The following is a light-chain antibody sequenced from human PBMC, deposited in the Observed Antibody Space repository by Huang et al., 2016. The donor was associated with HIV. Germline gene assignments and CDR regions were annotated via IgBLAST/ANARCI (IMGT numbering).Light chain of an antibody. CDR1: QSVRNNY. Sequence: IVLTQSPATLSLSPGERATLTCGASQSVRNNYLAWYQQKPGLAPRLLIYDAHVRTTGIPDRVSGRGSGTDFTLTISRLEPEDCAMYYCQQYSTSSYTFGQGTKVDI. CDR2: DAH. V-gene: IGKV3D-20*01. CDR3: QQYSTSSYT. J-gene: IGKJ2*01.